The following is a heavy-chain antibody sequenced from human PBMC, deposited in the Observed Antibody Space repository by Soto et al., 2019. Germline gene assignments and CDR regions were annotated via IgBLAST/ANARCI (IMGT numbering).Heavy chain of an antibody. Sequence: QVQLVQSGAEVKKPGASVKVSCKASGYTFTSYGISWVRQAPGQGLEWMGWISAYNGNTNYAQKLQGRVTMTTDTSTSTAYMELRSLRSDDTAVYYCARDFVTMVRSYYYYYSMDVWGQGTTVTVSS. J-gene: IGHJ6*02. V-gene: IGHV1-18*01. CDR1: GYTFTSYG. D-gene: IGHD3-10*01. CDR2: ISAYNGNT. CDR3: ARDFVTMVRSYYYYYSMDV.